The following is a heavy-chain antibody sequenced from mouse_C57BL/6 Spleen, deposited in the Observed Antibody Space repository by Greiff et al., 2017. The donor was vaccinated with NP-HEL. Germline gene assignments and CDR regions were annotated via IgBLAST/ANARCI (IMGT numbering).Heavy chain of an antibody. V-gene: IGHV1-55*01. D-gene: IGHD2-5*01. CDR2: IYPGSGST. J-gene: IGHJ3*01. CDR1: GYTFTSYW. Sequence: QVQLQQPGAELVKPGASVKMSCKASGYTFTSYWITWVKQRPGQGLEWIGDIYPGSGSTNYNEKFKSKATLTVYTSSSTAYMQLSSLTSEDSAVYYCARDYSNYGGFAYWGQGTLVTVSA. CDR3: ARDYSNYGGFAY.